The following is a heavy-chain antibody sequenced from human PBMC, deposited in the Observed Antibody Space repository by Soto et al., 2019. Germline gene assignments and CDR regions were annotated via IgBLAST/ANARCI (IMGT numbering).Heavy chain of an antibody. V-gene: IGHV4-38-2*01. Sequence: SETLSLTCAVSGYSISSGYYWGCIRQPPGKGLEWIGTIYYSGSTYYNPSLKSRVTMSVDTSKNQFSLKLSSVTAADTAVYYCVRIGSYYYSDQWGQGTLVTVSS. CDR3: VRIGSYYYSDQ. J-gene: IGHJ4*02. CDR2: IYYSGST. CDR1: GYSISSGYY. D-gene: IGHD3-10*01.